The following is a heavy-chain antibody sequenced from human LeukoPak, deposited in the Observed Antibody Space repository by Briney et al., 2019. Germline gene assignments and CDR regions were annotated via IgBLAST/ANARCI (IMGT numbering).Heavy chain of an antibody. D-gene: IGHD3-22*01. J-gene: IGHJ3*02. CDR2: IYGDGRT. CDR1: GFTVSNMY. V-gene: IGHV3-53*01. CDR3: ARGLFLSGYLDAFDM. Sequence: GGSLRLSCAASGFTVSNMYMTWVRQAPGKGLEWVSLIYGDGRTSYADSVKGRCTISRDNSKNTLDLQVNSLRGEDTAVYYCARGLFLSGYLDAFDMCGQGTVVTVSS.